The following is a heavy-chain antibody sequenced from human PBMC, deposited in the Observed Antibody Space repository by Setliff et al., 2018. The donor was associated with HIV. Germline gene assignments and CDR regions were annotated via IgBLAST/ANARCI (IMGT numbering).Heavy chain of an antibody. V-gene: IGHV3-21*01. CDR1: GFDFSDYS. Sequence: GSLRLSCAASGFDFSDYSMNWVRQAPGKGLEWVSSISTGSNYKYYADSVKGRFTISRDNAKNLLYLQMTSLTADDTAVYFCARDDPSIIGRRALRYWGQGILVTVSS. CDR3: ARDDPSIIGRRALRY. J-gene: IGHJ4*02. CDR2: ISTGSNYK. D-gene: IGHD2-21*01.